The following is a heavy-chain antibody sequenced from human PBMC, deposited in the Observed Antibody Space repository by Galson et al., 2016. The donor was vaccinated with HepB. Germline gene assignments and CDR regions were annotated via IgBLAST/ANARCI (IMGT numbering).Heavy chain of an antibody. CDR1: GDSITSGGYY. J-gene: IGHJ4*02. V-gene: IGHV4-61*03. Sequence: SETLSLTCTVSGDSITSGGYYWSWVRQHPGQGLEWIGQIFHSGRVNYTPSLASRVTISIDTSNNHFSLRLTSVTAADTALYYCARQYWGGPSDYWGQGTLVIVSS. CDR2: IFHSGRV. D-gene: IGHD2/OR15-2a*01. CDR3: ARQYWGGPSDY.